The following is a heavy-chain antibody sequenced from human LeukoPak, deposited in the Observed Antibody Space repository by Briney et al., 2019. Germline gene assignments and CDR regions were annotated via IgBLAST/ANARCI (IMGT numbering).Heavy chain of an antibody. Sequence: ASVKVSCKASGYTFTSYDINWVRQATGQGLEWMGWMNPNSGNTGYAQKFQGRVTMTRNTSISTAYMELSSLRSEDTAVYYCARDPHYDILTGPLYAFDIWGQGTMVTVSS. V-gene: IGHV1-8*01. CDR1: GYTFTSYD. J-gene: IGHJ3*02. D-gene: IGHD3-9*01. CDR3: ARDPHYDILTGPLYAFDI. CDR2: MNPNSGNT.